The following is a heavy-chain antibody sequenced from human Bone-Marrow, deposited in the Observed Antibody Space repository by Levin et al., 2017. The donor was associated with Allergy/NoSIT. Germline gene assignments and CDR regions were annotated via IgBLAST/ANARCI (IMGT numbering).Heavy chain of an antibody. CDR3: TKEMHYDSTGFDATDV. CDR2: ISWNGDNI. D-gene: IGHD3-22*01. V-gene: IGHV3-9*01. J-gene: IGHJ3*01. Sequence: AGGSLRLSCAASGFGFDDYGMQWVRQVPGKGLEWVAGISWNGDNIGYADSVRGRFTISRDNAKSSLYLQMNSLRPEDTALYYCTKEMHYDSTGFDATDVWGQGTLVTVSS. CDR1: GFGFDDYG.